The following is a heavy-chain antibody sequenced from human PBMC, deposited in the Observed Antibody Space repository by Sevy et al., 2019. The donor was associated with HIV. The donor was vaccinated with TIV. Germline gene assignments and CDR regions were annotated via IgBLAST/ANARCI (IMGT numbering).Heavy chain of an antibody. CDR3: ARAVVTPRSGYYYYGMDV. J-gene: IGHJ6*02. CDR2: INHSGST. D-gene: IGHD2-21*02. Sequence: SETLSLTCAVYGGSFSGYYWSWIRQPPGKGLEWIGEINHSGSTNYNPSLKSRVTISVDTSKNQFSLKLSSVTAADTAVYYCARAVVTPRSGYYYYGMDVWGQWTTVTVSS. CDR1: GGSFSGYY. V-gene: IGHV4-34*01.